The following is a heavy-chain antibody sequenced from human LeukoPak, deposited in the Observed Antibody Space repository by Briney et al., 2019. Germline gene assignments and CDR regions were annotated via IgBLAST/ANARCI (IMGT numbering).Heavy chain of an antibody. CDR2: ISGSGGST. CDR3: AKYGSGSYLTEY. J-gene: IGHJ4*02. CDR1: GFTFSSYA. V-gene: IGHV3-23*01. Sequence: GGSLRLSCAASGFTFSSYAMSWVRQAPGKGLEWVSAISGSGGSTYYADSVKGRFTISRDNAKNTLYLQMNSLRAEDTAVYYCAKYGSGSYLTEYWGQGTLVTVSS. D-gene: IGHD3-10*01.